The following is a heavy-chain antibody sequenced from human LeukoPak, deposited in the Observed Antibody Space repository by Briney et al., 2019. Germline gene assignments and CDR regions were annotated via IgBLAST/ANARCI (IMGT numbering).Heavy chain of an antibody. J-gene: IGHJ3*02. CDR2: INPNSGGT. CDR1: GYTSTSYG. V-gene: IGHV1-2*02. CDR3: ARVTEYSSSSVHNDAFDI. Sequence: ASVKVSCKASGYTSTSYGISWVRQAPGQGLEWMGWINPNSGGTNYAQKFQGRVTMTRDTSISTAYMELSRLRSDDTAVYYCARVTEYSSSSVHNDAFDIWGQGTMVTVSS. D-gene: IGHD6-6*01.